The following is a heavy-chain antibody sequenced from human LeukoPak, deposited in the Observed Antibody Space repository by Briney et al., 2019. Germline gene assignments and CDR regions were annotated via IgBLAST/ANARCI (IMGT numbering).Heavy chain of an antibody. CDR1: GGSISSSSYY. CDR2: IYYGGSA. CDR3: ARENYYNTSGVTDY. J-gene: IGHJ4*02. V-gene: IGHV4-39*07. D-gene: IGHD3-22*01. Sequence: WETLSLTRTVSGGSISSSSYYWGWIRQPPGKGLEWIGSIYYGGSAYYNPSLTGRVTISIDTSKKQFSLKLSSVTAADTAVYYCARENYYNTSGVTDYWGQGTLVTVSS.